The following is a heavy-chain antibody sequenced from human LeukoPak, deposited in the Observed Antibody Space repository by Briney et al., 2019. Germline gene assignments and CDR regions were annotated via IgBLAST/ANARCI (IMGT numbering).Heavy chain of an antibody. J-gene: IGHJ6*02. CDR1: GGSFSGYY. CDR3: ARVSGYSYGSVYYYGMDV. D-gene: IGHD5-18*01. Sequence: SETLSLTCAVYGGSFSGYYWSWIRQPPGKGLEWIGYIYYSGSTNYNPSLKSRVTISVDTSKNQFSLKLSSVTAADTAVYYCARVSGYSYGSVYYYGMDVWGQGTTVTVSS. V-gene: IGHV4-59*01. CDR2: IYYSGST.